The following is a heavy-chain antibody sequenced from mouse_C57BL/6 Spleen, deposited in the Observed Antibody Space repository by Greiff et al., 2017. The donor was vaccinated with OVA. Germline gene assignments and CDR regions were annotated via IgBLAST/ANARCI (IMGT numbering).Heavy chain of an antibody. CDR1: GFNIKDDY. Sequence: EVQLQQSGAELVRPGASVKLSCTASGFNIKDDYMHWVKQRPEQGLEWIGWIDPENGDTEYASKFQGKATITADTSSNTAYLQLSSLTSEDTAVYYCTEWGLFMAYWGQGTLVTVSA. V-gene: IGHV14-4*01. J-gene: IGHJ3*01. CDR2: IDPENGDT. CDR3: TEWGLFMAY. D-gene: IGHD6-1*01.